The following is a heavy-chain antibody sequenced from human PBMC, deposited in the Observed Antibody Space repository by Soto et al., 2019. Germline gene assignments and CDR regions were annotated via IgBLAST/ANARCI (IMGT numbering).Heavy chain of an antibody. CDR2: ISWNSGNL. D-gene: IGHD4-17*01. J-gene: IGHJ4*02. V-gene: IGHV3-9*01. Sequence: EGQLVESGGGLVQPGGSLRLSCAASGFIFENYAIHWVRQAPGKGLEWVSGISWNSGNLVYADSVKGRFIISRDNSKKTLYLEMNSLRAEDTAVYYCARAGGTTVTGLWHFDSWGQGTLVTVSS. CDR1: GFIFENYA. CDR3: ARAGGTTVTGLWHFDS.